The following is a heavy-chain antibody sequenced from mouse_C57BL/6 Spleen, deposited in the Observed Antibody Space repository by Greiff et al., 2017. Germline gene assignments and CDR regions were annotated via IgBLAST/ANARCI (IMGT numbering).Heavy chain of an antibody. CDR3: ARGYADSLMDY. V-gene: IGHV1-50*01. Sequence: QVQLQQPGAELVKPGASVKLSCKASGYTFTSYWMQWVKQRPGQGLEWIGEIDPSDSYTNYNQKFKGKATLTVDTSSSTAYMQLSSLTSEDSAVYYCARGYADSLMDYWGQGTSVTVSS. CDR1: GYTFTSYW. D-gene: IGHD1-2*01. CDR2: IDPSDSYT. J-gene: IGHJ4*01.